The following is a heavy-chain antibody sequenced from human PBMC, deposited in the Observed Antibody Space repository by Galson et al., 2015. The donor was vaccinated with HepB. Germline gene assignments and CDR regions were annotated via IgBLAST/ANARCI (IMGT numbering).Heavy chain of an antibody. J-gene: IGHJ3*02. CDR1: GDSVSSNSAA. Sequence: CAISGDSVSSNSAAWNWIRQSPSRGLEWLGRTYYRSKWYNDYAVSVKSRITINPDTSKNQFSLQLNSVTPEDTAVYYCARDRHGSSWEDDAFDIWGQGTMVTVSS. CDR2: TYYRSKWYN. V-gene: IGHV6-1*01. CDR3: ARDRHGSSWEDDAFDI. D-gene: IGHD6-13*01.